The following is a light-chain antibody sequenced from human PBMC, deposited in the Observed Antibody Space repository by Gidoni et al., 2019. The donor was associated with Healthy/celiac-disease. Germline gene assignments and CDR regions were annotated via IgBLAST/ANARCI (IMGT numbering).Light chain of an antibody. V-gene: IGKV3-11*01. CDR3: QQRNNWPPVLT. Sequence: EIVLTQSPATLSWSPGERATLSCRASQSISTYLAWYQQKPGQAPRLLIYDASSMATGIPTRFSGSGSGTDFTLTISSLEPEDFAVYYCQQRNNWPPVLTFXGXTKVEIK. CDR2: DAS. CDR1: QSISTY. J-gene: IGKJ4*01.